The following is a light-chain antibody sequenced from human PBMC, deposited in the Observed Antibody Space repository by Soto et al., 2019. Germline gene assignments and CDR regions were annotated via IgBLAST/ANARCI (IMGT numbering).Light chain of an antibody. CDR1: QSISSW. CDR2: AAS. CDR3: QQANSFPRT. J-gene: IGKJ1*01. V-gene: IGKV1-12*01. Sequence: IQMTQATSFLSSSVGDRVTITCRASQSISSWLAWYQQKPGKAPKLLIYAASSLQSGVPSRFSGSGSGTDFTLTISSLQPEDFATYYCQQANSFPRTFGQGTKVDIK.